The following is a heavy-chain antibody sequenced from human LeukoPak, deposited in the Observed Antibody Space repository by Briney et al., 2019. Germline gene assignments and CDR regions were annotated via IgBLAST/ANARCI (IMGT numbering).Heavy chain of an antibody. CDR3: AKDTARGWYGGAPFDY. CDR1: GFTFDDYA. J-gene: IGHJ4*02. CDR2: ISWNSGSI. V-gene: IGHV3-9*01. D-gene: IGHD6-19*01. Sequence: GGSLRLSCAASGFTFDDYAMHWVRQAPGRGLEWAPGISWNSGSIGYAASVRGRFTISRDSAKNSLYLQMNSLRAEDTALYYCAKDTARGWYGGAPFDYWGQGTLVTVSS.